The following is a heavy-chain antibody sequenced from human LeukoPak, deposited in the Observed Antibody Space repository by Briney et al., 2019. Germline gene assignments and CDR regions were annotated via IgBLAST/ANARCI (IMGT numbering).Heavy chain of an antibody. V-gene: IGHV3-53*01. CDR3: ARVSRESGYYYEEY. J-gene: IGHJ4*02. Sequence: TGGSLRLSCAASGFTVSGTYMSWVRQAPGKGLEWVSVIYKDAKMYYIDSVRGRFTISRDTSMNTLYLQMNNLRVEDTAVYYCARVSRESGYYYEEYWGQGSLVTVSP. D-gene: IGHD3-22*01. CDR1: GFTVSGTY. CDR2: IYKDAKM.